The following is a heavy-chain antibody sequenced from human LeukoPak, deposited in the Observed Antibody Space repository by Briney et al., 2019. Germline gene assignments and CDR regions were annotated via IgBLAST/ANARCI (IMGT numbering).Heavy chain of an antibody. Sequence: ASAKVSCKASGYTFTSYGIIWVRQAPGQGLEWMGWISGYNGNTIYAQKLQGRVSMTTDTSTSTAYMDLGSLRSDDTAVYYCARDYCNNPTCHTREFDYWGQGTLVTVSS. CDR3: ARDYCNNPTCHTREFDY. D-gene: IGHD2/OR15-2a*01. J-gene: IGHJ4*02. CDR1: GYTFTSYG. V-gene: IGHV1-18*01. CDR2: ISGYNGNT.